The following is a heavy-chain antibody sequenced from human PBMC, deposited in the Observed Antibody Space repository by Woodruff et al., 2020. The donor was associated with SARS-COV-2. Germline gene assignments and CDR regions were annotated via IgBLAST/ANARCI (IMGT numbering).Heavy chain of an antibody. V-gene: IGHV1-8*01. CDR3: ARAPYYDFWSGTNDY. D-gene: IGHD3-3*01. J-gene: IGHJ4*02. Sequence: QKFQGRVTMTRKTSISTAYMELSSLRSEDTAVYYCARAPYYDFWSGTNDYWGQGTLVTVSS.